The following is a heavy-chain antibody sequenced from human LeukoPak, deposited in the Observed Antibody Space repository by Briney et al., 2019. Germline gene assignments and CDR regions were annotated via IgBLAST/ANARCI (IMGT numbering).Heavy chain of an antibody. V-gene: IGHV5-51*01. D-gene: IGHD2-2*01. CDR2: IYPGDSDT. J-gene: IGHJ6*03. Sequence: ASVKVSCKASGYTFTSYWIGWVRQMPGKGLEWMGIIYPGDSDTRYSPSFQGQVTISADKSISTAYLQWSSLKASDTAMYYCARHCSSTSYYYYYYMDVWGKGTTVTVSS. CDR3: ARHCSSTSYYYYYYMDV. CDR1: GYTFTSYW.